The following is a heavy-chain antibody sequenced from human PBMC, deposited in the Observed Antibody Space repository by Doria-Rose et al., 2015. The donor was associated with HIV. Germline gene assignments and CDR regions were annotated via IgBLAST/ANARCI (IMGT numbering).Heavy chain of an antibody. Sequence: HGGSFSGYYWTWIRQSPGKGLEWIGEINHGGSTNYNPSLKSRVTISLDMSKNQFSLKVTSVTATDTAVYYCARGPSDFGDYVAFQHWGQGTLVTVSS. J-gene: IGHJ1*01. D-gene: IGHD4-17*01. CDR3: ARGPSDFGDYVAFQH. CDR2: INHGGST. CDR1: GGSFSGYY. V-gene: IGHV4-34*01.